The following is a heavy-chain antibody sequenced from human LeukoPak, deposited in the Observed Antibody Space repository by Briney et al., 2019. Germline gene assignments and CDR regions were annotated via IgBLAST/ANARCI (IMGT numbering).Heavy chain of an antibody. D-gene: IGHD6-19*01. Sequence: GGSLRLSCAASGFTFRSYAMNWVRQAPGKGLEWVSSITTSSSYIYYADSVKGRFTISRDNSKNSLYLQMNSLRAEDTAFYYCATARNAVAGTGYYFDNWGQGTLVTVSS. V-gene: IGHV3-21*04. CDR2: ITTSSSYI. CDR1: GFTFRSYA. J-gene: IGHJ4*02. CDR3: ATARNAVAGTGYYFDN.